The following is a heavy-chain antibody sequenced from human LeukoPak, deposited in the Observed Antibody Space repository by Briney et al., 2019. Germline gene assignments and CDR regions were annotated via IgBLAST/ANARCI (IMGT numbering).Heavy chain of an antibody. V-gene: IGHV4-39*07. CDR3: ARGLYCVGDSCYLGNYFDY. CDR1: GGSTKIENYY. D-gene: IGHD2-15*01. J-gene: IGHJ4*02. CDR2: MHYTCNS. Sequence: SETLTLTCTVSGGSTKIENYYWAWIRQSPGKGLEWMGGMHYTCNSKSSPSLKGRVTLSIDTSKNEISLKLTSVTAADTAVYYCARGLYCVGDSCYLGNYFDYLGRGTMPTVSS.